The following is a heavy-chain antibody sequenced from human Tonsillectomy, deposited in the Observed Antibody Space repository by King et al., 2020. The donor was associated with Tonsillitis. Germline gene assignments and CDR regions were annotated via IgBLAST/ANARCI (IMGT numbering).Heavy chain of an antibody. V-gene: IGHV3-64D*06. CDR1: GFTFSSYH. Sequence: VQLVESGGGLVQPGGSLRLSCSASGFTFSSYHMHWVRQAPGKRLEYVSAITNNGGSTYYADSVKGRFTISRDNSKNTLYLQMSSLRAEDTAVYYCARRLTGSSPFDDWGQGTLVTVSS. CDR2: ITNNGGST. D-gene: IGHD1-1*01. CDR3: ARRLTGSSPFDD. J-gene: IGHJ4*02.